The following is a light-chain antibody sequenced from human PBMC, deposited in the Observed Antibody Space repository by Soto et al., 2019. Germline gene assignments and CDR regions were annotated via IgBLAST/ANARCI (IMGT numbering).Light chain of an antibody. J-gene: IGKJ4*01. V-gene: IGKV3-11*01. CDR1: QSVSSY. CDR2: DAS. Sequence: EIVLTQSPATLSLSPGERAALSCRASQSVSSYLAWYQQKPGQAPRLLLYDASKRATGLPARFSGSGSGTDFTLTISCLEPEDLAFYFCQQRSNWPSTFGGGTKLEI. CDR3: QQRSNWPST.